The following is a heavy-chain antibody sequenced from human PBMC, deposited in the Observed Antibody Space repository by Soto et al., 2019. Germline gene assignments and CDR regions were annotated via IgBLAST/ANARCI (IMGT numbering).Heavy chain of an antibody. CDR1: GGSISSSNW. CDR3: ARPAHYDAFHI. J-gene: IGHJ3*02. Sequence: QVQLQESGPGLVKPSGTLSLTCAVSGGSISSSNWWSWVRQPPGKGLEWIGEIYHSGSSNYNPSLFSLVTISVVMSMNQFSLKLRSVTAADTALYYCARPAHYDAFHIWGQGTMVTVSS. CDR2: IYHSGSS. V-gene: IGHV4-4*02.